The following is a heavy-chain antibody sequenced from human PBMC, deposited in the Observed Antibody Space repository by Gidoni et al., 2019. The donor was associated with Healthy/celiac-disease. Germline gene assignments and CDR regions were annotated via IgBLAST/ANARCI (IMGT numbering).Heavy chain of an antibody. Sequence: QITLKESGPTLVKPTQTLTLTCTFSGFSLSTSGVGVGWLRQPPGKALEWLALIYWDDDKRYSPSLKSRLTITKDTSKNQVVLTMTNMDPVDTATYYCAHSSLPQLRWQEYYFDYWGQGTLVTVSS. CDR3: AHSSLPQLRWQEYYFDY. J-gene: IGHJ4*02. V-gene: IGHV2-5*02. CDR2: IYWDDDK. D-gene: IGHD4-17*01. CDR1: GFSLSTSGVG.